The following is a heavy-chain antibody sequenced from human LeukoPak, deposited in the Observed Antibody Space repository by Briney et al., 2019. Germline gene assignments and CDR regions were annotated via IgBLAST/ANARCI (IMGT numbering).Heavy chain of an antibody. Sequence: ASVKVSCKASGYTFTGYYMHWVRQAPGQGLECMGIINPSGGSTSYAQKFQGRVTMTRDTSTSTVYMELSSLRSEDTAVYYCARDPKLIAVAGQKDYWGQGTLVTVSS. CDR2: INPSGGST. V-gene: IGHV1-46*01. CDR3: ARDPKLIAVAGQKDY. J-gene: IGHJ4*02. D-gene: IGHD6-19*01. CDR1: GYTFTGYY.